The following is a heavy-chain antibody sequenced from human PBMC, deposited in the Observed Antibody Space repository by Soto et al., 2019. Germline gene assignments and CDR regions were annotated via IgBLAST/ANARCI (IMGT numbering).Heavy chain of an antibody. D-gene: IGHD4-17*01. V-gene: IGHV2-5*02. J-gene: IGHJ4*02. CDR1: GFSLSANGVG. CDR2: IYWDDSK. Sequence: PTLVNPTQTLTLTCTFSGFSLSANGVGVGWIRQPPGKALEWLALIYWDDSKEYSPSLKSRLTITKDTSRNEVVLTMTNMDPVDTATYYCAKKGGGDYVLGYWGQGTLVTVSS. CDR3: AKKGGGDYVLGY.